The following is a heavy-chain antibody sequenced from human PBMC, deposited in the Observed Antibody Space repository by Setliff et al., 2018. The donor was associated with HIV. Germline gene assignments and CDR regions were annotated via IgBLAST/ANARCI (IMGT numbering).Heavy chain of an antibody. CDR3: ARAGNPWIQLWPSDY. CDR2: IIPVGGTT. J-gene: IGHJ4*02. D-gene: IGHD5-18*01. V-gene: IGHV1-18*01. CDR1: GGI. Sequence: GASVKVSCKTSGGIISWVRQAPGQGLEWMGRIIPVGGTTNYAQRLQDRITMTTDTSTSTVYMELRSLRSDDTAVYYCARAGNPWIQLWPSDYWGQGTLVTVSS.